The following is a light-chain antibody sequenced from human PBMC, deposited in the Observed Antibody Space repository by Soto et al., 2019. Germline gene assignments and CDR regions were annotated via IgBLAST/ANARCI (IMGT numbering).Light chain of an antibody. Sequence: QSVLTQPPSASASPGQSVTISCTGSSSDVGGYNYVSWYQQQPGKAPKLMIYEVSKRPSGVPDRFSGSKSGNTASLTVSGLQAEDEADYYCSSYTSSSFYVLGTGTTVTV. J-gene: IGLJ1*01. V-gene: IGLV2-8*01. CDR1: SSDVGGYNY. CDR2: EVS. CDR3: SSYTSSSFYV.